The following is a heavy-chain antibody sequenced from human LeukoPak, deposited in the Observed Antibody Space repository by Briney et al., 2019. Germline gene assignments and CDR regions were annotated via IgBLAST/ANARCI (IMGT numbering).Heavy chain of an antibody. V-gene: IGHV3-48*02. D-gene: IGHD1-7*01. Sequence: GGSLRLSCAASGFTFSSYSMNWVRQAPGKGLEWVSYISGSSSTIYYADSVKGRFTISRDNAKNSLYLQMNSLRDEDTAVYYCAGLLELLPAGGYWGQGTLVTVSS. CDR2: ISGSSSTI. CDR3: AGLLELLPAGGY. J-gene: IGHJ4*02. CDR1: GFTFSSYS.